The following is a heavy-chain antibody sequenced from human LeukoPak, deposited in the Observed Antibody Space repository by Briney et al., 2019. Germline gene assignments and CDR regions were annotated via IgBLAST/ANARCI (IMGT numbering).Heavy chain of an antibody. V-gene: IGHV4-34*01. CDR2: INHRGST. CDR3: ARLVVPAATDPNEYYFDY. CDR1: GGSFSGYY. Sequence: SETLSLTCAVYGGSFSGYYWSWIRQPPGKGLEWIGEINHRGSTNYNPSLKSRVTISVDTSKNQFSLKLSSVTAADTAVYYCARLVVPAATDPNEYYFDYWGQGTLVTVSS. D-gene: IGHD2-2*01. J-gene: IGHJ4*02.